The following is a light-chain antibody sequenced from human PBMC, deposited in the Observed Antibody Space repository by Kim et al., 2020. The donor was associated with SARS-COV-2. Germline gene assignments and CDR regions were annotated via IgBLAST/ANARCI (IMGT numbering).Light chain of an antibody. CDR3: QQRSNWPLT. Sequence: GERATLSGRASQSVSSYLAWYQQNPGQTPRRLIYDASNRATGIPARFSGSGSGTDFTLTISSLEPEDFAVYYCQQRSNWPLTFGGGTKVDIK. J-gene: IGKJ4*01. CDR2: DAS. CDR1: QSVSSY. V-gene: IGKV3-11*01.